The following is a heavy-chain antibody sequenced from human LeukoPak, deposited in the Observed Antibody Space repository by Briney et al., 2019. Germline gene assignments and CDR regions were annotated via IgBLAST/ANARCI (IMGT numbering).Heavy chain of an antibody. D-gene: IGHD2-2*01. Sequence: GASVKVSCKASGYTFTGYYMHWVRQAPGQGLEWMGWINPNSGGTNYAQKFQGRVTMTRDTSISTAYMELRGLRSDDTAVYYCARSEKAGRDNCSSTSCSTDYWGQGTLVTVSS. CDR1: GYTFTGYY. J-gene: IGHJ4*02. V-gene: IGHV1-2*02. CDR3: ARSEKAGRDNCSSTSCSTDY. CDR2: INPNSGGT.